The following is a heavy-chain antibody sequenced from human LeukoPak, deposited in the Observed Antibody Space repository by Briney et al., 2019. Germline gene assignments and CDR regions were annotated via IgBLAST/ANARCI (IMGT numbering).Heavy chain of an antibody. D-gene: IGHD2-15*01. J-gene: IGHJ6*03. CDR1: GFTFSNYA. CDR3: TKGVAASRSPCCMDV. Sequence: GGSLRLSCAASGFTFSNYAMTWVRQAPGKGLEWVSSIISGDSAIYYAESVRGRFIMSRDDSKNMVYLQVNSLRVEDTALYYCTKGVAASRSPCCMDVWGKGTTVTVSS. V-gene: IGHV3-23*01. CDR2: IISGDSAI.